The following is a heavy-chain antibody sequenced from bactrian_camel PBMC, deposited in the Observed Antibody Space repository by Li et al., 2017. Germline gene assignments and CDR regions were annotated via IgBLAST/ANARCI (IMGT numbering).Heavy chain of an antibody. V-gene: IGHV3S7*01. CDR2: IYNDGSNT. Sequence: HVQLVESGGGLVQPGGSLRLSCAASGFTFSNVGMSWVRQAPGKGLEWVSGIYNDGSNTYYADSVKGRFTISRDNAKNTLYLQMNSLELEDTAVYYCAAAWRGVRLPYEVNYWGQGTQVTVS. D-gene: IGHD3*01. CDR1: GFTFSNVG. J-gene: IGHJ4*01. CDR3: AAAWRGVRLPYEVNY.